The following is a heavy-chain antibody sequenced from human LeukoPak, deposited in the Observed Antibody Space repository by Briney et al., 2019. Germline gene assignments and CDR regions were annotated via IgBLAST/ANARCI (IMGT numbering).Heavy chain of an antibody. CDR2: IEKDGSDK. CDR3: ARSLWPEDY. J-gene: IGHJ4*02. D-gene: IGHD2-21*01. CDR1: GFTFSSYW. V-gene: IGHV3-7*01. Sequence: PGGSLRLSCAASGFTFSSYWMSWVRQAPGKGLEWVANIEKDGSDKYYVDSVKGRFTTSRDNAKGSVYLQMDSLRAEDSAVYYCARSLWPEDYWGQGTLVTVSS.